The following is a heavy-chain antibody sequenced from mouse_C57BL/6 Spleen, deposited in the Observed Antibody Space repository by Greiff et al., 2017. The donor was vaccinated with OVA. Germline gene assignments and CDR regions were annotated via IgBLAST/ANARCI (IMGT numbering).Heavy chain of an antibody. V-gene: IGHV1-82*01. CDR3: ASAFSHFDY. CDR2: IYPGDGDT. CDR1: GYAFSSSW. J-gene: IGHJ2*01. Sequence: QVQLKQSGPELVKPGASVTISCKASGYAFSSSWMNWVKQRPGQGLEWIGRIYPGDGDTNYNGKFKGKATLTADKSSSTAYMQLSSLTSEDSAVYFCASAFSHFDYWGQGTTLTVSS.